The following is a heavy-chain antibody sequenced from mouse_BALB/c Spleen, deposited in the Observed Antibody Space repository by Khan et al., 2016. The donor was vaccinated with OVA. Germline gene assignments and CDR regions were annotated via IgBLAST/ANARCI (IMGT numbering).Heavy chain of an antibody. CDR2: ISPGSGDT. D-gene: IGHD1-2*01. V-gene: IGHV1-77*01. Sequence: QVQLQQPGAELARPGASVKLSCKASGYTFTDSYINWVKKRPGQGLEGIGKISPGSGDTYSNEKSKGKATLTADKSSSTVKMQLSSRTAEASAVYFCARRNYFGYTFAYWGQGTLVTVSA. J-gene: IGHJ3*01. CDR1: GYTFTDSY. CDR3: ARRNYFGYTFAY.